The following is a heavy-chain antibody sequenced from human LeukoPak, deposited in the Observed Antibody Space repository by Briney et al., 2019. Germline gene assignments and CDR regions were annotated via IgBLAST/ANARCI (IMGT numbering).Heavy chain of an antibody. CDR1: GYTFTSYY. D-gene: IGHD3-10*01. V-gene: IGHV1-46*01. CDR2: IHPNGGST. CDR3: TTLKGSFDN. Sequence: GASVKVSCKASGYTFTSYYIDWVRQAPGQGLEWIGKIHPNGGSTNYAQRFQGRVTMTRDTSTSTVYMELSSLTSEDTAVYYCTTLKGSFDNWGQGTLVTVSS. J-gene: IGHJ4*02.